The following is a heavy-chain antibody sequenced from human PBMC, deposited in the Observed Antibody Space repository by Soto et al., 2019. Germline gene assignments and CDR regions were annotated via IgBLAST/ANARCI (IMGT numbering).Heavy chain of an antibody. Sequence: EVQLLESGGGLVQPGGSLRLSCAASGFTFSSYAMSWVRQAPGKGLEWVSAISGSGGSTYYADSVKGRFTISRDNSKNTLYLQMNSLRAEDTPVYYCAKDSRGDYYYYYMDVWGKGTTVTVSS. CDR3: AKDSRGDYYYYYMDV. J-gene: IGHJ6*03. CDR1: GFTFSSYA. CDR2: ISGSGGST. V-gene: IGHV3-23*01. D-gene: IGHD3-16*01.